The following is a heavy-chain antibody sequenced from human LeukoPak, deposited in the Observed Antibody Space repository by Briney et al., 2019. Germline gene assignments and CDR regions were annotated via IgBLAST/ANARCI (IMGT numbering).Heavy chain of an antibody. D-gene: IGHD2-2*01. V-gene: IGHV1-18*01. CDR3: ARIGIGYCSSTSCLSDAFDI. CDR2: ISAYNGNT. CDR1: GYTFTSYG. J-gene: IGHJ3*02. Sequence: ASVKVSCKASGYTFTSYGISWVRQAPGQGLEWMGWISAYNGNTNYAQKLQGRVTMTTDTSTSTAYKELRSLRSDDTAVYYCARIGIGYCSSTSCLSDAFDIWGQGTMVTVSS.